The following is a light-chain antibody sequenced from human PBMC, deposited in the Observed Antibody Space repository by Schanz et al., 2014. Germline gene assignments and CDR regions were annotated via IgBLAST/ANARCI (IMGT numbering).Light chain of an antibody. Sequence: QSVLTQPASVSGSPGQSITISCTGTSSDIGIYNYVSWYQQLPGKAPKLMIYEVNKRPSGVPDRFSGSKSGTSASLAITGLQAEDEADYYCQSFDSSLTHRVFGGGTKVTVL. CDR2: EVN. CDR1: SSDIGIYNY. CDR3: QSFDSSLTHRV. J-gene: IGLJ3*02. V-gene: IGLV2-14*01.